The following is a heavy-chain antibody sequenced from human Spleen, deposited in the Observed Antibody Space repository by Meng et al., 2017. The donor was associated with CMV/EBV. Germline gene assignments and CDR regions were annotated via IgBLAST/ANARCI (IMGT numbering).Heavy chain of an antibody. V-gene: IGHV1-18*01. CDR2: ISTDKPKT. D-gene: IGHD3-10*01. CDR3: ARVNYHYYSGMDV. J-gene: IGHJ6*02. CDR1: GYTFTSYD. Sequence: ASVKVSCKASGYTFTSYDINWVRQAPGQGLEWMGWISTDKPKTHYAQNFQGRVSMTIDTSTSTGYVELTSLRSDDTAVYYCARVNYHYYSGMDVWGQGTTVTVSS.